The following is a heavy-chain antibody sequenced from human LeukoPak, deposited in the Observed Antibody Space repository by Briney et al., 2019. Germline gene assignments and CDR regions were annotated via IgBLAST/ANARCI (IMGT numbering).Heavy chain of an antibody. CDR2: IRAYNGNT. CDR1: GYTFTSYG. D-gene: IGHD3-22*01. J-gene: IGHJ4*02. Sequence: AASVPVACKASGYTFTSYGISWVRPAPGQGLEWMGWIRAYNGNTNYAQKLQGRVTMTTDTTTSTAYMELRSLRSDDTAENYCAREGLKNRYYYDRSGYYLVYWGQGTLVTVSS. V-gene: IGHV1-18*01. CDR3: AREGLKNRYYYDRSGYYLVY.